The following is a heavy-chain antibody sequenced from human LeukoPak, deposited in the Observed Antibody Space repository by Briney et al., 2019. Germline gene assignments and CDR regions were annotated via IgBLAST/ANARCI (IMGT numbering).Heavy chain of an antibody. V-gene: IGHV1-2*02. D-gene: IGHD4-23*01. CDR1: GYTFTDHY. Sequence: GASVKVSCKASGYTFTDHYMHWVRQAPGQGLEWMGWINPNSGGTNYAQKFQGRVTMTRDTSISTAYMDLSRLRSDDTAVYYCAKTGGGGNTYFDYWGQGTLVTVSS. J-gene: IGHJ4*02. CDR3: AKTGGGGNTYFDY. CDR2: INPNSGGT.